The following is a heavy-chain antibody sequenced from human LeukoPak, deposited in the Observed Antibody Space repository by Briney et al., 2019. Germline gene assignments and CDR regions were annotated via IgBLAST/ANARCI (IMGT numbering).Heavy chain of an antibody. Sequence: GGSLRLSCAASGFTFSSYSMNWVRQAPGKGLEWVSYISSSSSTIYYADSVKGRFTIPRDNAKNSLYLQMNSLRAEDTAVYYCARARGIAAAGKSDYWGQGTLVTVSS. CDR2: ISSSSSTI. CDR1: GFTFSSYS. D-gene: IGHD6-13*01. CDR3: ARARGIAAAGKSDY. J-gene: IGHJ4*02. V-gene: IGHV3-48*01.